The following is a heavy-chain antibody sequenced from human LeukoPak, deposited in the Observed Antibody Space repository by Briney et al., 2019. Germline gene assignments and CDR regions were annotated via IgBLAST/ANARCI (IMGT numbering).Heavy chain of an antibody. V-gene: IGHV3-13*01. CDR1: GFTFSSYD. D-gene: IGHD2/OR15-2a*01. CDR3: ARENRGFSGLDY. J-gene: IGHJ4*02. Sequence: PGGSLRLSCAASGFTFSSYDMHWVRQATGKGLEWVSAIGTAGDTYYPGSVKGRFTISRENAKNSLYLQMNSLRAGDTAVYYCARENRGFSGLDYWGQGTLVTVSS. CDR2: IGTAGDT.